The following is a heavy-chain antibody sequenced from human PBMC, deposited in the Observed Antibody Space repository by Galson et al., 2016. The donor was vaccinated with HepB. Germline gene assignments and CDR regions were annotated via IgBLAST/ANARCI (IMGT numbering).Heavy chain of an antibody. Sequence: SLRLSCAGSGFNFSDYEMNWVRQVPGKGLEWVSYISDSSSNRYYRDSVQGRFTISRENAKNSVFLQMNTLRLEDTAIYYCAREHRSFDLWGRGALVTVSS. CDR2: ISDSSSNR. V-gene: IGHV3-48*03. CDR1: GFNFSDYE. CDR3: AREHRSFDL. J-gene: IGHJ4*02.